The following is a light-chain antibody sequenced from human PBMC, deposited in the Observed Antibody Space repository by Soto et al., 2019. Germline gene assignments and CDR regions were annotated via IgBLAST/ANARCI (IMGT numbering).Light chain of an antibody. CDR2: DGT. V-gene: IGLV2-11*01. J-gene: IGLJ1*01. CDR1: SSDVDDYRY. CDR3: CSYVTTPEI. Sequence: QSSLAQPRSVSGSPGRLLTISCTGTSSDVDDYRYVSWYQQNPGKAPKLVIYDGTKRPSGVPDRFSGSNSGNTASLTISGLQAEDEADYYCCSYVTTPEIFGTGTKVTVL.